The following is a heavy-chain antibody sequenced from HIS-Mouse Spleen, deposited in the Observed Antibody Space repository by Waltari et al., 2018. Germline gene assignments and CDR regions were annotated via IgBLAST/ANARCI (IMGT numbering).Heavy chain of an antibody. CDR1: GFTFSNAW. J-gene: IGHJ4*02. CDR2: IWYDGSNK. D-gene: IGHD6-6*01. CDR3: ARYSSSSGVDY. Sequence: VQLVESGGGLVKPGGSLRLSCAASGFTFSNAWMSWVRQAPGKGVEWVAVIWYDGSNKYYADSVKGRFTISRDNSKNTLYLQMNSLRAEDTAVYYCARYSSSSGVDYWGQGTLVTVSS. V-gene: IGHV3-33*08.